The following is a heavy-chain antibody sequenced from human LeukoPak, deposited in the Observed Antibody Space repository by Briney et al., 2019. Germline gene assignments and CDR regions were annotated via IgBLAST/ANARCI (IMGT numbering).Heavy chain of an antibody. CDR3: AREGGIAARRARGVDY. Sequence: ASVTVSCKASGYTFTSYGISWVRQAPGQGLEWMGWISAYNGNTNYAQKLQGRVTMTTDTSTSTAYMELRSLRSDDTAVYYCAREGGIAARRARGVDYWGQGTLVTVSS. CDR2: ISAYNGNT. V-gene: IGHV1-18*01. D-gene: IGHD6-6*01. CDR1: GYTFTSYG. J-gene: IGHJ4*02.